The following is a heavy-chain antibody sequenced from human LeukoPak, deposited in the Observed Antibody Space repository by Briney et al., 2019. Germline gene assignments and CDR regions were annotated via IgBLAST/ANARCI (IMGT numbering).Heavy chain of an antibody. Sequence: PSETLSLTCAVSGGSISSGGYSWSWIRQPPGKGLEWIGYIHYSGSTNYNPSLKSRVTISVDTSKNQFSLKLSSVTAADTAVYYCARAISPVGATDINFDYWGQGTLVTVSS. D-gene: IGHD1-26*01. CDR3: ARAISPVGATDINFDY. CDR1: GGSISSGGYS. J-gene: IGHJ4*02. CDR2: IHYSGST. V-gene: IGHV4-61*08.